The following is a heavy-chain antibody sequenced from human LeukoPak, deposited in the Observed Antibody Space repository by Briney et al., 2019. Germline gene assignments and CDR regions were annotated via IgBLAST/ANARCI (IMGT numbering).Heavy chain of an antibody. CDR3: ATRGDGYNLVFDY. Sequence: ASVKVSCKVSGYTLTELSMHWVRQAPGKGLEWMGGFDSEDGETIYAQKFQGRVTMTEDTSTDTAYMELSSLRSEDTAVYYCATRGDGYNLVFDYWGQGTLVTVSS. V-gene: IGHV1-24*01. D-gene: IGHD5-24*01. CDR1: GYTLTELS. J-gene: IGHJ4*02. CDR2: FDSEDGET.